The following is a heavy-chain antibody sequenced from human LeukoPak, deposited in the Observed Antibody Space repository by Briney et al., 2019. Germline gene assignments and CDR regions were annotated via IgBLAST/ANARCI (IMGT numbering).Heavy chain of an antibody. J-gene: IGHJ4*02. CDR3: ARHLLWFGELSGGFDY. CDR2: IYSGGST. Sequence: GGSLRLSCAASGFTVSSNYMSWVRQAPGKGLEWVSIIYSGGSTFYADSVKGRFTISRDNPKNTLYLQMNRLRAEDTAVYYCARHLLWFGELSGGFDYWGQGTLVTVSS. D-gene: IGHD3-10*01. CDR1: GFTVSSNY. V-gene: IGHV3-53*01.